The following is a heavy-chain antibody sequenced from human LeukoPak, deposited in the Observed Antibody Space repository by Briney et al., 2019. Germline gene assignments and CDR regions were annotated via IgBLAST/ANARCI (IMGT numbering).Heavy chain of an antibody. CDR3: ARDSGEMGLDY. CDR2: TRNTAYSYTT. CDR1: GFGITDYY. V-gene: IGHV3-72*01. J-gene: IGHJ4*02. D-gene: IGHD3-10*01. Sequence: GGSLRLSCAASGFGITDYYMDWVRQAPGKGLEWVGRTRNTAYSYTTEYAASVRGRFTISRDDSKNLLSLQMNSLKSEDTAVYYCARDSGEMGLDYWGQGTLVAVSS.